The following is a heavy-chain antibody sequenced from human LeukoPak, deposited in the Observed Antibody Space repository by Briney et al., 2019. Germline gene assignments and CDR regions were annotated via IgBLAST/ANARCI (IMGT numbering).Heavy chain of an antibody. CDR2: ISYDGSNK. CDR1: GFTFSSYG. V-gene: IGHV3-30*03. Sequence: GGSLRLSCAASGFTFSSYGMHWVRQAPGKGLEWVAVISYDGSNKYYADSVKGRFTISRDNSKDTLYLQMNSLRPEDTAVYYCARDFNGGPFDYWGQGTLVTVSS. D-gene: IGHD2-8*01. CDR3: ARDFNGGPFDY. J-gene: IGHJ4*02.